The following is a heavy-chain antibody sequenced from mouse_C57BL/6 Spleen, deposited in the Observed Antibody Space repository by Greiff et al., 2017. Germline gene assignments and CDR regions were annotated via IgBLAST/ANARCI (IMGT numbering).Heavy chain of an antibody. CDR2: IYPGSGST. J-gene: IGHJ4*01. D-gene: IGHD1-1*01. CDR3: ARLGYYGSSGAMDY. Sequence: VKLQQPGAELVKPGASVKMSCKASGYTFTSYWITWVKQRPGQGLEWIGDIYPGSGSTNYNEKFKSKATLTVDTSSSTAYMQLSSLTSEDSAVYYCARLGYYGSSGAMDYWGQGTSVTVSS. CDR1: GYTFTSYW. V-gene: IGHV1-55*01.